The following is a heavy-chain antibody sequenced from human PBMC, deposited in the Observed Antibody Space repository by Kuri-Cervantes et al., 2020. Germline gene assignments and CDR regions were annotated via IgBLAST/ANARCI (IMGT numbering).Heavy chain of an antibody. CDR1: GGTFSNYT. Sequence: SVKVSCKASGGTFSNYTISWVRQAPGQGLEWMGGIIPIFGPANYAQKFQGRVTITADKSTSTAYMELSSLRSEDTAVYFCARAIGYYDSGKGKYYYYYMDVWGKGTTVTVSS. D-gene: IGHD3-10*01. J-gene: IGHJ6*03. V-gene: IGHV1-69*06. CDR3: ARAIGYYDSGKGKYYYYYMDV. CDR2: IIPIFGPA.